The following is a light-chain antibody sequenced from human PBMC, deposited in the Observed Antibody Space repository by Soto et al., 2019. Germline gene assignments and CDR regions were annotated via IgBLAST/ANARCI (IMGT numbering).Light chain of an antibody. J-gene: IGKJ1*01. V-gene: IGKV3-15*01. Sequence: EIVLTQTPSTLSLSPGDTATLSCRASQRFVSGHLAWYQQKPGQAPRLLIYGASTRATGIPARFSGSGSGTEFTLTISSLQSEDFAVYYCQQYNNWPPWTFGQGTKVDIK. CDR2: GAS. CDR1: QRFVSGH. CDR3: QQYNNWPPWT.